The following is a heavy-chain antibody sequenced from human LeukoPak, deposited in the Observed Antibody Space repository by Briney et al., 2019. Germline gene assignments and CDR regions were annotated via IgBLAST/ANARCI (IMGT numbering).Heavy chain of an antibody. CDR1: GFTFSTYC. Sequence: GGSLRLSCAASGFTFSTYCMHRVRQAPGKGPMWVSRICPDGTVTNYADSVKARFIISRDNARNTVYLQMNSLRVEDTAVYYCVRDFRSADYWGQGTLVTVSS. CDR3: VRDFRSADY. V-gene: IGHV3-74*01. CDR2: ICPDGTVT. J-gene: IGHJ4*02.